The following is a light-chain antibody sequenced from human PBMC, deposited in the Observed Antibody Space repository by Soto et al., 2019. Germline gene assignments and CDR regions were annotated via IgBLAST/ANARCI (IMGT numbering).Light chain of an antibody. Sequence: QSALTQPPSASGSPGQSVTISCTGTSSDVGCYNYVSWYQQYPGKAPKLMIYEVTKRPSGVPDRFSGSKSGNTASLTVSGLQAEDEAEYYCSSYAGSNNLVVGGGTKLTVL. CDR1: SSDVGCYNY. V-gene: IGLV2-8*01. CDR3: SSYAGSNNLV. CDR2: EVT. J-gene: IGLJ2*01.